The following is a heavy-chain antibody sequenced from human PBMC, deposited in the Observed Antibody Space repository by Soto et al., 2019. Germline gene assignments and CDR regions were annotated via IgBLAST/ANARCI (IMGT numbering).Heavy chain of an antibody. D-gene: IGHD1-1*01. J-gene: IGHJ4*02. CDR3: ARGRYGDY. Sequence: QVHLAQSGAEVKKPGASVKVSCQASGYAVTTYGITWVRQAPGQGLEWMGWISAHNGNTNYAQKLQGRVTVTRDTSTSTAYMELRSLRSDDTAVYYCARGRYGDYWGQGALVTVSS. CDR2: ISAHNGNT. V-gene: IGHV1-18*01. CDR1: GYAVTTYG.